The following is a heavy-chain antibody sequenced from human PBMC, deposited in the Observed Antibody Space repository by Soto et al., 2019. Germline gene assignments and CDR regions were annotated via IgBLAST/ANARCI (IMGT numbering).Heavy chain of an antibody. CDR2: IIPIFGTA. D-gene: IGHD2-15*01. J-gene: IGHJ4*02. CDR1: GGTFSSYA. Sequence: VQLVQSGAEVKKPGSSVKVSCKASGGTFSSYAISWVRQAPGQGLEWMGGIIPIFGTANYAQKFQGRVTITADESTSTAYMELSSLRSEDTAVYYCAREGRGYCSGGSCYETFDYWGQGTLVTVSS. V-gene: IGHV1-69*01. CDR3: AREGRGYCSGGSCYETFDY.